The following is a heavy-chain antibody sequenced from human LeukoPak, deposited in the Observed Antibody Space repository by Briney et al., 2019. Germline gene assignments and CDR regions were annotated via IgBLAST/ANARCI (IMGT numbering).Heavy chain of an antibody. Sequence: SQTLSLTCTVSGGSISSGGYYWSWIRQHPGKGLEWIGYIYYSGSTYYNPSLKSRVTISVDTSKNQFPLKLSSVTAADTAVYYCARASWGYCSSTSCQGGNAFDIWGQGTMVTVSS. V-gene: IGHV4-31*03. D-gene: IGHD2-2*01. CDR2: IYYSGST. CDR1: GGSISSGGYY. CDR3: ARASWGYCSSTSCQGGNAFDI. J-gene: IGHJ3*02.